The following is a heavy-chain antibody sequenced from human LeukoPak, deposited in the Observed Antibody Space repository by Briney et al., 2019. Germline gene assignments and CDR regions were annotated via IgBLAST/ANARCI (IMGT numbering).Heavy chain of an antibody. CDR3: ARRVNNGYYPDF. D-gene: IGHD3-3*01. J-gene: IGHJ4*02. CDR1: GGSISSYS. Sequence: SETLSLTCTVSGGSISSYSWSWIRKPAGKGLEWIGRVFTSGTTNYNPSLKSRVTMSLDTSKDQFSLKLSSVTAADTAMYYCARRVNNGYYPDFWGQGTLVTVSS. V-gene: IGHV4-4*07. CDR2: VFTSGTT.